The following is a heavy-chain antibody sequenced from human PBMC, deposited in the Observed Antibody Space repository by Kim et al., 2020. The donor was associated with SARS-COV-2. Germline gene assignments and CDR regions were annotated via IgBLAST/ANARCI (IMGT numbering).Heavy chain of an antibody. V-gene: IGHV3-33*01. CDR2: IWYDGSNK. CDR1: GFTFSSYG. Sequence: GGSLRLSCAASGFTFSSYGMHWVRQAPGKGLEWVAVIWYDGSNKYYADSVKGRFTISRDNSKNTLYLQMNSLRAEDTAVYYCARDHTSGPRPLTSITMVRGDPSYYYGMDVRGQGTTVTLSS. J-gene: IGHJ6*02. CDR3: ARDHTSGPRPLTSITMVRGDPSYYYGMDV. D-gene: IGHD3-10*01.